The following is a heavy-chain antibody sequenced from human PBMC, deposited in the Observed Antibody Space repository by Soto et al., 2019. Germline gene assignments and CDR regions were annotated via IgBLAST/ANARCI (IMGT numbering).Heavy chain of an antibody. CDR1: GFTFSSYS. V-gene: IGHV3-21*01. CDR2: ISSSSSYI. J-gene: IGHJ4*02. CDR3: ARSFRDHGDLVNFDY. D-gene: IGHD2-21*02. Sequence: EVQLVESGGGLVKPGGSLRLSCAASGFTFSSYSMNWVRQAPGKGLEWVSSISSSSSYIYYADSVKGRFTISRDNAKNSLYLQMNSLRAEDTAVYYCARSFRDHGDLVNFDYWGQGTLVTVSS.